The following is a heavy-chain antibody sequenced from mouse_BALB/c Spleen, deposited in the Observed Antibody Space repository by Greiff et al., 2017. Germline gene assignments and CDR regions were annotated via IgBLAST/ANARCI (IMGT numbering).Heavy chain of an antibody. CDR3: ARWDGNYAWFAY. J-gene: IGHJ3*01. CDR2: IYPGSGST. D-gene: IGHD2-1*01. CDR1: GYTFTDYV. V-gene: IGHV1-77*01. Sequence: QVHVKQSGPELVKPGASVKMSCKASGYTFTDYVISWVKQRPGQGLEWIGEIYPGSGSTYYNEKFKGKATLTADKSSNTAYMQLSSLTSEDSAVYFCARWDGNYAWFAYWGQGTLVTVSA.